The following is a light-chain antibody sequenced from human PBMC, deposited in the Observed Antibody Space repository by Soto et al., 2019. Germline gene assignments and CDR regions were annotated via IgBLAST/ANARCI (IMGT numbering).Light chain of an antibody. V-gene: IGKV3-15*01. CDR3: QEYNGRSS. CDR2: RTS. Sequence: EGVTTQSPATLSVSPGERATLSCRASQNVGGDLAWYQQKPGQAPRLLIYRTSTRANGTPVRFGGSGSGTEFNLTISSLQSEDFAVYYCQEYNGRSSFGQGTKVEMK. CDR1: QNVGGD. J-gene: IGKJ1*01.